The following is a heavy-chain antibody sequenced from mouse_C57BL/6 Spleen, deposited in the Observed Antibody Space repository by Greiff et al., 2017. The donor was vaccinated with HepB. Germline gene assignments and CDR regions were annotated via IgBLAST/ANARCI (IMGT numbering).Heavy chain of an antibody. V-gene: IGHV1-55*01. CDR2: IYPGSGST. Sequence: QVQLKQSGAELVKPGASVKMSCKASGYTFTSYWITWVKQRPGQGLEWIGDIYPGSGSTNYNEKFKSKATLTVDTSSSTAYMQLSSLTSEDSAVYYCARIGDGSSYGYWGQGTTLTVSS. CDR3: ARIGDGSSYGY. CDR1: GYTFTSYW. D-gene: IGHD1-1*01. J-gene: IGHJ2*01.